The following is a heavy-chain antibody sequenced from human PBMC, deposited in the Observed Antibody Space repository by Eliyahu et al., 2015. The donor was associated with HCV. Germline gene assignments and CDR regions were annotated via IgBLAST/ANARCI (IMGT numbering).Heavy chain of an antibody. CDR3: TTGAPGGFDYYLDV. V-gene: IGHV3-15*01. CDR2: IKSKTXGGXT. Sequence: EVQLVESGGGLVKPGGSLRLSCAASGFTFSKSWMSWVRQAPGKGXXWIGRIKSKTXGGXTDYAAPVKGRFTISRDDSKSTLYLQMNSLKTEDTAVYYCTTGAPGGFDYYLDVWGQGTTVTVSS. D-gene: IGHD3-10*01. J-gene: IGHJ6*03. CDR1: GFTFSKSW.